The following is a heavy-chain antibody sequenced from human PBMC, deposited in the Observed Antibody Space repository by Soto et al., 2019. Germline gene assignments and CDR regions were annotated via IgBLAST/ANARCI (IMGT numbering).Heavy chain of an antibody. CDR1: GFTITRHA. D-gene: IGHD2-2*01. CDR3: AREVGASSPPG. J-gene: IGHJ4*02. CDR2: ISYDGSEK. Sequence: QVQLVESGGGVVQPGRSLRLSCAASGFTITRHAMHWVRQAPVKGLEWVAVISYDGSEKYYAESVKGRFTISRDSSKNTVYLQMDSRGPEGTAVYYCAREVGASSPPGWGQGTLVTVFS. V-gene: IGHV3-30-3*01.